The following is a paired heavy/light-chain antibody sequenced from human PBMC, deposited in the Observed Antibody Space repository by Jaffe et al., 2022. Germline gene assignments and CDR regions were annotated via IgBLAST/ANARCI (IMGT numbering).Heavy chain of an antibody. CDR2: INTNTGNP. Sequence: QVQVVQSGSELEKPGASVKVSCKASGYTFNTYGINWVRQAPGQGLEWMGWINTNTGNPTYAQGFTGRFVFSLDTSVSTAYLQISSLKAEDTAVYYCARRSNTWYSDYWGQGTLVTVSS. CDR1: GYTFNTYG. CDR3: ARRSNTWYSDY. J-gene: IGHJ4*02. D-gene: IGHD2-21*01. V-gene: IGHV7-4-1*02.
Light chain of an antibody. V-gene: IGLV2-23*01. CDR3: SSYAGRRNLV. J-gene: IGLJ3*02. CDR1: NSDVGSYNL. Sequence: QSALTQPASVSGSPGQSITISCTGTNSDVGSYNLVSWYQHHPGKSPKLIIYEGSKRPSGVSDRFSGSKSGNTASLTISGLQAEDEADFYCSSYAGRRNLVFGGGTKLTVL. CDR2: EGS.